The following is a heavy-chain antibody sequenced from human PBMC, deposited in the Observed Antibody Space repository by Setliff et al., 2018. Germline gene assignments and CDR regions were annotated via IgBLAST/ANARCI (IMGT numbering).Heavy chain of an antibody. CDR3: VRGAGGIWQWGYYFDY. J-gene: IGHJ4*02. CDR1: GYTFTGYY. V-gene: IGHV1-2*04. D-gene: IGHD6-19*01. CDR2: INPNSGGT. Sequence: ASVKVSCKASGYTFTGYYMHWVRQAPGQGLEWMGWINPNSGGTNYARKFQGWVTMTRDTSISTAYMELSRLRSDDTAVYYCVRGAGGIWQWGYYFDYWGQGTLVTV.